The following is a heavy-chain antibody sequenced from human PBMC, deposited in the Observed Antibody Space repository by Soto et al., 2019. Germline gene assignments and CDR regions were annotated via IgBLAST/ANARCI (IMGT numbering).Heavy chain of an antibody. J-gene: IGHJ3*02. CDR2: IGYDGSNK. Sequence: PGGSLRLSCAPSGFTFSSYGMHWARQAPGKGLEWVAVIGYDGSNKVYADSVKGRFTISRDNSKNTLYLQMNSLRAEDTAVYYCARDLSGDYGALDTWGQGTMVTVSS. D-gene: IGHD4-17*01. V-gene: IGHV3-33*01. CDR3: ARDLSGDYGALDT. CDR1: GFTFSSYG.